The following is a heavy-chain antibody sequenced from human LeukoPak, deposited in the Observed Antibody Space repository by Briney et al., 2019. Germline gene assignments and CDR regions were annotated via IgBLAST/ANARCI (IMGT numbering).Heavy chain of an antibody. Sequence: GGSLRLSCAASGLIVSSIYISWVRQAPGKGLEWVSVMYSDSGSSTYYSDSVKGRFTISRDTSKNTPYLQMNSLRVDDTAVYYCAKGGFWFHPWGLGTLVTVSS. D-gene: IGHD3-16*01. CDR3: AKGGFWFHP. CDR2: MYSDSGSST. V-gene: IGHV3-53*01. J-gene: IGHJ5*02. CDR1: GLIVSSIY.